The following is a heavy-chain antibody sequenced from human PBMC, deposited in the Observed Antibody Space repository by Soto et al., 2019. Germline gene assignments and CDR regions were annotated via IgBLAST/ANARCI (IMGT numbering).Heavy chain of an antibody. CDR1: GGSFSGYY. D-gene: IGHD1-26*01. Sequence: HVQLQQWGAGLLKPSETLSLTCAVYGGSFSGYYWSWIRQPPGKGLEWIGEINHIGSTNYNPSLKGPVTISVDAYKHQFALTLSSVAAADTAVYYCARPGHRFSGRYAGGDSWGQGTLVTVSS. CDR3: ARPGHRFSGRYAGGDS. V-gene: IGHV4-34*01. J-gene: IGHJ4*02. CDR2: INHIGST.